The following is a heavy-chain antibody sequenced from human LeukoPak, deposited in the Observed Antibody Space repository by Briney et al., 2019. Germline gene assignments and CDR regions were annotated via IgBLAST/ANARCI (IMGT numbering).Heavy chain of an antibody. CDR2: IYYSGDT. J-gene: IGHJ6*03. D-gene: IGHD6-19*01. CDR1: GGSISSSSYY. Sequence: SETLSLTCTVSGGSISSSSYYWGWIRPAPGKGLEWIGSIYYSGDTYYNPSLKSRRVTISVDTSKNQFSLRLSSVTAADTAVYYCARHQWHYYYYMGVWGKGSTVTVSS. CDR3: ARHQWHYYYYMGV. V-gene: IGHV4-39*01.